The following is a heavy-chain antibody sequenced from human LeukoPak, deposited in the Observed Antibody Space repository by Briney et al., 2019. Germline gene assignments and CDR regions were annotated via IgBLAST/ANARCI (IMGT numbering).Heavy chain of an antibody. CDR2: ISRGGTIT. D-gene: IGHD3-9*01. CDR3: VREIGAPGSFEF. J-gene: IGHJ3*01. CDR1: GFTFSSNW. Sequence: PGGSLRLSCAASGFTFSSNWMHWVRQAPGKGLAWVSRISRGGTITNYADYVKGRFTISRDNAKNTLYLQMNSLRAEDTAVFYCVREIGAPGSFEFWGPGTMVAVSS. V-gene: IGHV3-74*01.